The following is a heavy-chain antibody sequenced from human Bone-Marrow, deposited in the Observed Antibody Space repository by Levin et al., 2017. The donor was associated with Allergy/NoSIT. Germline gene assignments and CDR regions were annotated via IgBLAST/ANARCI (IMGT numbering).Heavy chain of an antibody. CDR3: ARGARLDAFHV. V-gene: IGHV4-30-2*01. CDR1: GDSITTGAFS. Sequence: PSETLSLTCALSGDSITTGAFSWSWIRQPPGKGLEWIGYIYHSGKTYYNPSLQSRVTMSVDISLNQFSLNLISVTAAHTAVYFCARGARLDAFHVWGQGTSVSVSS. J-gene: IGHJ3*01. D-gene: IGHD6-25*01. CDR2: IYHSGKT.